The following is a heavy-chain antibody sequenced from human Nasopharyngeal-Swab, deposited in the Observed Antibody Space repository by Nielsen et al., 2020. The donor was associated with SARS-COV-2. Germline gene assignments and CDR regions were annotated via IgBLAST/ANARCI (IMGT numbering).Heavy chain of an antibody. D-gene: IGHD2/OR15-2a*01. CDR2: IVGSGDISGSGGNT. J-gene: IGHJ4*02. V-gene: IGHV3-23*01. CDR3: AKDLRGPYFF. CDR1: GYSFRTYG. Sequence: GGSLRLSCVASGYSFRTYGMSWVRKAPGKGLEWVAAIVGSGDISGSGGNTYYADSVKGRFTISRDNSKNTLSLQMNSLRAEDTAVYYCAKDLRGPYFFWGQGTLVTVSS.